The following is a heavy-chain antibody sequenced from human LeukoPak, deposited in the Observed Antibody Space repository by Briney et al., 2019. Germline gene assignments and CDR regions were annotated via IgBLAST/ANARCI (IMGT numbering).Heavy chain of an antibody. CDR2: IYYSGST. CDR3: ARVSTVPAASYPFDY. J-gene: IGHJ4*02. Sequence: PSQTLSLTCTVSGGSISSGGYYWSWIRQHPGQGLEWIGYIYYSGSTYYNPSLKSRVTISVDTSKNQFSLKLSSMTAADTAVYYCARVSTVPAASYPFDYWGQGTLVTVSS. D-gene: IGHD2-2*01. V-gene: IGHV4-31*03. CDR1: GGSISSGGYY.